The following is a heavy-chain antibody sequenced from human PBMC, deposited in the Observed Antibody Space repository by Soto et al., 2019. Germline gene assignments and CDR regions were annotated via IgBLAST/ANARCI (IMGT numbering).Heavy chain of an antibody. Sequence: GASVKVSCKASGYSFTSYGIAWARQAPGQGLEWMGWINTYNGNTNYAQKLQGRVTMTWDTSTGTVYMELSSLRSEDTAMYYCARDLRQRYYYFFAMDVWGQGTTVTVSS. CDR3: ARDLRQRYYYFFAMDV. CDR1: GYSFTSYG. J-gene: IGHJ6*02. CDR2: INTYNGNT. D-gene: IGHD6-25*01. V-gene: IGHV1-18*01.